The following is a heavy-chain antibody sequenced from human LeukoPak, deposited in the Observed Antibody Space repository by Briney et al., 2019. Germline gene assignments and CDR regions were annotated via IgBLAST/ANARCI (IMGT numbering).Heavy chain of an antibody. CDR1: GFTFSSYA. V-gene: IGHV3-64*01. Sequence: GGSLRLSCAASGFTFSSYAMHWVRQAPGKGLEYVSAITSNGDKTYYGNSVKGRFTISRDNSKNTLYLQMGSLRIEDMAVYYCARGGATTLFDYWGQGALVTVSS. CDR3: ARGGATTLFDY. J-gene: IGHJ4*02. CDR2: ITSNGDKT. D-gene: IGHD1-26*01.